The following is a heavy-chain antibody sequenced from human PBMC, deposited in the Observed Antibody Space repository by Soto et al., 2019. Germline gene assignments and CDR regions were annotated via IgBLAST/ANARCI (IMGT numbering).Heavy chain of an antibody. D-gene: IGHD3-22*01. CDR2: INHSGST. Sequence: PSETLSLTCAVYGGSFSGYYWTWIRQPPGTGLEWIGEINHSGSTTYNPSLKNRVTISLDTPKNHFSLKMDSVTAADTAVYYCTRLGGFYQALDSWGQGVLVTVSS. CDR3: TRLGGFYQALDS. V-gene: IGHV4-34*01. CDR1: GGSFSGYY. J-gene: IGHJ4*02.